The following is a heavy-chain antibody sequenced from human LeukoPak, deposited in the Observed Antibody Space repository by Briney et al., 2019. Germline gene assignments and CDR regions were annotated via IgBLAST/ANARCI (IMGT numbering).Heavy chain of an antibody. CDR3: ARRYSYAYGYLDQ. CDR2: IDLDSGGT. D-gene: IGHD3-16*01. J-gene: IGHJ4*02. Sequence: GASVTVSYKASVYTFTDHHLHWVRQAPGQGPEWMGGIDLDSGGTNYGQKFQGRVTLTGDTSISTAYMELSSLRSDDTAVYYCARRYSYAYGYLDQWGQGTLVTVSS. V-gene: IGHV1-2*02. CDR1: VYTFTDHH.